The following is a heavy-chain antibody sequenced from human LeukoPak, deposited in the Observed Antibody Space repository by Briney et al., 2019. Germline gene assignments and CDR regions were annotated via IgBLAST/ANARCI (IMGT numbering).Heavy chain of an antibody. CDR2: IKQDGSEK. Sequence: RGSLRLSCAASGFTFSTYWMTWVRQAPGKGLEWVANIKQDGSEKYYVDSVKGRFTISRDNAKNSLYLQMNNLRAEDTAVYYCAGGDDFDFWGQGTLVTVSS. J-gene: IGHJ4*02. D-gene: IGHD3-10*01. CDR1: GFTFSTYW. V-gene: IGHV3-7*01. CDR3: AGGDDFDF.